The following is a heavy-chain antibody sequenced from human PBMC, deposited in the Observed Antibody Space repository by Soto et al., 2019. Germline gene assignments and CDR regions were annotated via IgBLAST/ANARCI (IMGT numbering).Heavy chain of an antibody. Sequence: QVQLVQSGAEVRKPGASVRLSCKASGYTLTRFYLHWVRQAPGQGLEWMGIINTRGGTTAYAQKFRGRLTVTRDTSTSTVYMELSNLISQDTAIYYCARGPDDSDIPRWDYWGQGTRVTVSS. J-gene: IGHJ4*02. CDR1: GYTLTRFY. D-gene: IGHD4-17*01. CDR2: INTRGGTT. V-gene: IGHV1-46*01. CDR3: ARGPDDSDIPRWDY.